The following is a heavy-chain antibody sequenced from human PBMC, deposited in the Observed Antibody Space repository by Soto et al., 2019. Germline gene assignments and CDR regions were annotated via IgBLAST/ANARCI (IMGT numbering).Heavy chain of an antibody. CDR1: VGSVSSGSYY. J-gene: IGHJ4*02. V-gene: IGHV4-61*01. CDR3: ARAREALYGGYYFDY. Sequence: SETLSLTCTVSVGSVSSGSYYWSWIRQPPGKGLEWIGYIYYSGSTNYNPSLKSRVTISVDTSKNQFSLKLSSVTAADTAVYYCARAREALYGGYYFDYWGQGTLVTVSS. CDR2: IYYSGST. D-gene: IGHD2-8*02.